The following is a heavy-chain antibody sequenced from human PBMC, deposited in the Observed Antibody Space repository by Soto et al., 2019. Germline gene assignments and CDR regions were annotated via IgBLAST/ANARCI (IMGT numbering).Heavy chain of an antibody. CDR1: GGTFSSYA. V-gene: IGHV1-69*13. CDR2: IIPVFGTA. D-gene: IGHD3-22*01. Sequence: GASVKVSCKASGGTFSSYAISWVRQAPGQGLEWMGGIIPVFGTANYAQKFQGRVTITADESTSTAYMELSSLRSEDTAVYYCARDLYYYDSRLNWFDPWGQGTLVTVSS. J-gene: IGHJ5*02. CDR3: ARDLYYYDSRLNWFDP.